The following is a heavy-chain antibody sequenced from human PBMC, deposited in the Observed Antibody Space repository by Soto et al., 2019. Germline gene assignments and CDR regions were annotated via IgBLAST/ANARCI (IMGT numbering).Heavy chain of an antibody. Sequence: GGSLRLSCEASGFTFSNAWMNWVRQGPGKGLEWLGRIKSKVDGGAADYVAATKGRFSISRDDLKNMLYLQMNSLRAEDTAVYYCAKERVRYSSPKKPYYGMDVWGQGTTVTVSS. J-gene: IGHJ6*02. CDR3: AKERVRYSSPKKPYYGMDV. V-gene: IGHV3-15*01. CDR1: GFTFSNAW. CDR2: IKSKVDGGAA. D-gene: IGHD6-13*01.